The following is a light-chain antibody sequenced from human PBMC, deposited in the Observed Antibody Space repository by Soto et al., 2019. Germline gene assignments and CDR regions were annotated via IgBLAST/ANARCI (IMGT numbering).Light chain of an antibody. CDR1: QSVSSN. CDR3: QQYNTWPLT. CDR2: DAS. V-gene: IGKV3-15*01. J-gene: IGKJ3*01. Sequence: ETVMTQSPATLSVSPGERATLSCRASQSVSSNLAWYQQKPGQAPRLLIYDASTMATGIPARFSGSGSGTEFTLTISSLQSEDFAVYYCQQYNTWPLTFGPGTKVDIK.